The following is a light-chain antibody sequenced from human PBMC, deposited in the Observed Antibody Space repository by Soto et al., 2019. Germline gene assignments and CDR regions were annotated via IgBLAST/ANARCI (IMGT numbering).Light chain of an antibody. CDR2: DAS. CDR3: QQYDSFSKT. J-gene: IGKJ1*01. V-gene: IGKV1-5*01. Sequence: DIQMTQSPSSVSASVGDRVTITCRASQGISSWLAWYQQKLGKAPQLSIYDASNLESGVPSRFSGSGSGTEFTLTISSLQPDDFATYYCQQYDSFSKTFGRGTKVDIK. CDR1: QGISSW.